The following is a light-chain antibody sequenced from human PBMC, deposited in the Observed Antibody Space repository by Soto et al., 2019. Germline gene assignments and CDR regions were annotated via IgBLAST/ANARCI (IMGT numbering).Light chain of an antibody. Sequence: EIVLTQSPGTRSLSQGEKTTLXXRARQSVSSSYLAWYQQKPGQAPRIXIYGASTRATGIPARFSGSGAGTEFTLTISSLQSEDFAVYYCQQYNNWPRTFGQGTKVDIK. CDR2: GAS. V-gene: IGKV3-15*01. J-gene: IGKJ1*01. CDR1: QSVSSSY. CDR3: QQYNNWPRT.